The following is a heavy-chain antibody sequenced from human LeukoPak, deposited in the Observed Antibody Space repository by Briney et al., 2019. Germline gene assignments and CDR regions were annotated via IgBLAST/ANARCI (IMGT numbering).Heavy chain of an antibody. CDR2: IYYSGST. J-gene: IGHJ6*02. CDR3: ACFYCSSTSCFPHGDYYYGMDV. D-gene: IGHD2-2*01. Sequence: SETLSLTCTVSGGSISSYYWSWIRQPPGKGLEWIGYIYYSGSTNYNPSLKSRVTISVDTSKNQFSLKLSSVTAADTAVYYCACFYCSSTSCFPHGDYYYGMDVWGQGTTVTVSS. CDR1: GGSISSYY. V-gene: IGHV4-59*01.